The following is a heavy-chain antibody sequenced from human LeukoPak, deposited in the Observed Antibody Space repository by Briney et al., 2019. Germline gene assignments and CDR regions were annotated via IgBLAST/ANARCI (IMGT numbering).Heavy chain of an antibody. V-gene: IGHV4-34*01. D-gene: IGHD3-3*01. CDR3: ARDTYYDFWSGYYLHCFDY. CDR2: INHSGST. J-gene: IGHJ4*02. Sequence: SETLSLTCAVYGGSFSGYYWSWIRQPPGKGLQWIGEINHSGSTNYNPSLKSRVTISVDTSKNQFSLKLSSVTAADTAVYYCARDTYYDFWSGYYLHCFDYWGQGTLVTVSS. CDR1: GGSFSGYY.